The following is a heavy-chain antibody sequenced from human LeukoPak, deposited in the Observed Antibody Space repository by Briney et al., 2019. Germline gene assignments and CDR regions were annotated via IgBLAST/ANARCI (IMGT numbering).Heavy chain of an antibody. CDR1: GGSISSSSYY. CDR3: ASVSDYDFWSGPSGYFDY. J-gene: IGHJ4*02. V-gene: IGHV4-39*01. D-gene: IGHD3-3*01. CDR2: IYYSGST. Sequence: SETLSLTCTVSGGSISSSSYYWGWIRQPPGKGLEWIGSIYYSGSTYYNPSLKSRVTISVDTSKNQFSLKLSSVTAADTAVYYCASVSDYDFWSGPSGYFDYWGQGTLVTVSS.